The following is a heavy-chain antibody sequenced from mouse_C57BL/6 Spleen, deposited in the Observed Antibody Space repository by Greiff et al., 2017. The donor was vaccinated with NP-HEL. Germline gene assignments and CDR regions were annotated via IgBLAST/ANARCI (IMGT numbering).Heavy chain of an antibody. CDR1: GFTFSDYG. V-gene: IGHV5-17*01. D-gene: IGHD2-1*01. CDR2: ISSGSSTI. Sequence: EVQLVESGGGLVKPGGSLKLSCAASGFTFSDYGMHWVRQAPEKGLEWVAYISSGSSTIYYADTVKGRFTISRDNAKNPLFLQMTSLRSEDTAMYYCARLSLLSFYAMDYWGQGTSVTVSS. J-gene: IGHJ4*01. CDR3: ARLSLLSFYAMDY.